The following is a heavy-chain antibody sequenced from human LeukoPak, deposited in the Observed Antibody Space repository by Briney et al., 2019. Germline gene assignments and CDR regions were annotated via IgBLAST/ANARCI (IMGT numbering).Heavy chain of an antibody. V-gene: IGHV4-34*01. D-gene: IGHD3-9*01. CDR3: ARSSITIFYPHYVDV. CDR1: GGSFSGYY. Sequence: PSETLSLTCAVSGGSFSGYYWSWIRQPPGKGLEWIGEINHSGSSNYNPSLKSRVTISVDTSKNQFSLKLSSVTAADTAVYYCARSSITIFYPHYVDVWGKGTTVTVSS. CDR2: INHSGSS. J-gene: IGHJ6*03.